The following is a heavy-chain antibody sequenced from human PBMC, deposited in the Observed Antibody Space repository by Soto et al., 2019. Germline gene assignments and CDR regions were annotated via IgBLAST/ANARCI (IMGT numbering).Heavy chain of an antibody. J-gene: IGHJ5*02. V-gene: IGHV3-15*07. D-gene: IGHD2-21*01. CDR3: TTDPLGAPLPNWFDP. Sequence: GGSLRLSCAASGFTFSNAWMNWVRQAPGKGLEWVGRIKSKTDGGATDYAAPVKGRFTIASDDSKNTLYLQMNSLKTEDTAVYYCTTDPLGAPLPNWFDPWGQGTLVTVSS. CDR1: GFTFSNAW. CDR2: IKSKTDGGAT.